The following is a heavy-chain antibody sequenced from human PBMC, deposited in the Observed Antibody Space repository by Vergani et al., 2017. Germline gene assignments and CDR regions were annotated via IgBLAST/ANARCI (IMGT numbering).Heavy chain of an antibody. CDR2: IKQDGSEK. V-gene: IGHV3-7*01. D-gene: IGHD2-2*02. CDR3: ARGYCSSTSCYTSDYFDY. J-gene: IGHJ4*02. CDR1: GFTFSSYW. Sequence: EVQLLESGGGLVQPGGSLRLSCAASGFTFSSYWMSWVRQAPGKGLEWVANIKQDGSEKYYVDSVKGRFTISRDNAKNSLYLQMNSLRAEDTAVYYCARGYCSSTSCYTSDYFDYWGQGTLVTVSS.